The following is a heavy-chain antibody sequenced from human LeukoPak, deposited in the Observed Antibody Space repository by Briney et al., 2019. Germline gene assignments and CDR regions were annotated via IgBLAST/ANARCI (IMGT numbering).Heavy chain of an antibody. CDR1: GGSISSYS. CDR3: ARVLSGTTNVNYYYYMDV. Sequence: SETLSLTCTVSGGSISSYSWSWIRKPAGKGLEWIGRVFTSGTTSYNPSLKSRVTMSLDTSKDQFSLKLSSVTAADTAVYYCARVLSGTTNVNYYYYMDVWGKGTTFTVSS. J-gene: IGHJ6*03. V-gene: IGHV4-4*07. CDR2: VFTSGTT. D-gene: IGHD1-7*01.